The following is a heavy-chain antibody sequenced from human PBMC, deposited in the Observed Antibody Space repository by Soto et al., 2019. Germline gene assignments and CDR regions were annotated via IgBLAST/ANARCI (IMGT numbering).Heavy chain of an antibody. CDR2: IIPILGIA. Sequence: GASVKVSCKASGGTFSSYTISWVRQAPGQGLEWMGRIIPILGIANYAQKFQGRVTITADKSTSTAYMELSSLRSEDTAVYYCARDIASAGQYYYYYMDVWGKGTTVTVSS. CDR3: ARDIASAGQYYYYYMDV. J-gene: IGHJ6*03. D-gene: IGHD6-13*01. CDR1: GGTFSSYT. V-gene: IGHV1-69*04.